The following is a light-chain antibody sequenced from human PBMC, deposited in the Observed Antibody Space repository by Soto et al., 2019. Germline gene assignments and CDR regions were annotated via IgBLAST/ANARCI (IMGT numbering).Light chain of an antibody. CDR2: GAY. CDR1: QSVSSSY. V-gene: IGKV3-20*01. CDR3: KQYGSSPIT. Sequence: EIVMTQSPATLSVSPGERATLSCRASQSVSSSYLAWYQQKPGQAPRLLIYGAYSRATGIQDRFSGSGSGTDFTLTIRRLEPEEFAVYYCKQYGSSPITFGQGTRLEIK. J-gene: IGKJ5*01.